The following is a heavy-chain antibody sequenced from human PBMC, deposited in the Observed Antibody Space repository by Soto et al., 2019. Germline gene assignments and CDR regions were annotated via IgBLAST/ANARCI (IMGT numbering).Heavy chain of an antibody. V-gene: IGHV3-33*01. D-gene: IGHD1-26*01. CDR2: IWYDGSNK. J-gene: IGHJ4*01. Sequence: GGSPKLACAACGLSLNSYGVHGVRQAPGKGLEWVAVIWYDGSNKYYADSVKGRFTISRDNSKNTLYLQMSSLRTEDTAVYYCTTDSYIKMPIVRFDYWGHGTLVTVSS. CDR1: GLSLNSYG. CDR3: TTDSYIKMPIVRFDY.